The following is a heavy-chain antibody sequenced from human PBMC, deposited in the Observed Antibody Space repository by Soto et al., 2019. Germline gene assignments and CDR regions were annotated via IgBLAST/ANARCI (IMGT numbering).Heavy chain of an antibody. D-gene: IGHD3-10*01. CDR2: ISWNSGSI. J-gene: IGHJ4*02. Sequence: EVQLVESGGGLVQPGRSLRLSCAASGFTFDDYAMHWVRQAPGKGLEWVSGISWNSGSIGYADSVKGRFTISRDNAKNSLYLQMNSLRAEDTTLYYCAKDIRAYYYGSGTNRRGYFDYWGQGTLVTDSS. CDR1: GFTFDDYA. CDR3: AKDIRAYYYGSGTNRRGYFDY. V-gene: IGHV3-9*01.